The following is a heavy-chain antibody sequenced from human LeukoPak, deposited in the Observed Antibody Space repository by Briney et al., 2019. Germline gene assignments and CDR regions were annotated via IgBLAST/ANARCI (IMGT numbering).Heavy chain of an antibody. CDR2: IKQDGSEK. CDR1: GFTFSSYW. D-gene: IGHD2-15*01. V-gene: IGHV3-7*01. Sequence: PGGSRRLSCAASGFTFSSYWMSWVRQAPGKGLEWVANIKQDGSEKYYVDSVKGRFTISRDDAKNSLYLQMNSLRAEDTAVYYCARGTDIVVVVAATTSYYFDYWGQGTLVTVSS. CDR3: ARGTDIVVVVAATTSYYFDY. J-gene: IGHJ4*02.